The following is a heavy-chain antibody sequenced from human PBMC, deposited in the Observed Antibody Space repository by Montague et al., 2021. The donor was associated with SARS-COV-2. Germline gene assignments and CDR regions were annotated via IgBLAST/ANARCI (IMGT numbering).Heavy chain of an antibody. J-gene: IGHJ4*02. CDR1: GGSITDYY. CDR2: INHRGTS. CDR3: ARGRQHFNMIVVVMTGGEYYFDY. D-gene: IGHD3-22*01. Sequence: SETLSLTCAVYGGSITDYYWSWIRQPPGKGLEWIGEINHRGTSNHNPSLKSRVSISVDTSKNQFSLYLGSVTAADTAVYYCARGRQHFNMIVVVMTGGEYYFDYWAQGTLVTVSS. V-gene: IGHV4-34*01.